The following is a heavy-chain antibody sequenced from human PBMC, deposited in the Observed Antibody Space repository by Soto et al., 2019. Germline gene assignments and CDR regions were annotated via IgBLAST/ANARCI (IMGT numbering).Heavy chain of an antibody. V-gene: IGHV4-4*02. Sequence: QVQLQESGPGLVKPSGTLSLTCAVSGGSISSSNWWSWVRQPPGKGLEWIGEIYHSGSTNYNPSLQRRVPITISKAQNQFLPKVSSVAAAGTAVYYCARRSSGWPKFDYWGQGTLVTVSS. CDR3: ARRSSGWPKFDY. CDR1: GGSISSSNW. J-gene: IGHJ4*02. CDR2: IYHSGST. D-gene: IGHD6-19*01.